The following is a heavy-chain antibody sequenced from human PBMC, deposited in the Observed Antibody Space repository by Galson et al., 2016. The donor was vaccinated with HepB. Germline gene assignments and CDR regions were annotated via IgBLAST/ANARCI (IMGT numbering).Heavy chain of an antibody. V-gene: IGHV4-59*01. J-gene: IGHJ3*02. CDR3: AWDYGSPRGWAFDI. D-gene: IGHD6-13*01. CDR2: IYYTGIT. CDR1: GGAISDYY. Sequence: SETLSLTCSVSGGAISDYYWSWIRQPPGKGLEWLGYIYYTGITSYNPSLKSRVTISVDTSKDHFSLKLSSVTAADTAVYYCAWDYGSPRGWAFDIWVQGTMVTVSS.